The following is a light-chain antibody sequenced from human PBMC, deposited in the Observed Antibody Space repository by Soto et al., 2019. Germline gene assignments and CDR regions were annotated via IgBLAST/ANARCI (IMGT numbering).Light chain of an antibody. CDR3: QQYYSTSLT. V-gene: IGKV4-1*01. CDR1: QIFLYNSDNENY. CDR2: WAS. J-gene: IGKJ4*01. Sequence: DVILTQSPDSLAVSMGERATINCKSSQIFLYNSDNENYLAWYQQKPGQPPKLLIYWASTRECGVPDRFSGSGSGTDFTLTISSLQAEDVAVYYCQQYYSTSLTFGGGTKVDIK.